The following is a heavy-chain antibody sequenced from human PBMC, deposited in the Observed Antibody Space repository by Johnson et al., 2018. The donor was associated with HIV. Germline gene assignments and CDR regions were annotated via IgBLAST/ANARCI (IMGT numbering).Heavy chain of an antibody. J-gene: IGHJ3*02. CDR1: GFTFDDYG. D-gene: IGHD6-25*01. CDR2: INWYGGST. CDR3: ASFAAAGDAFDI. V-gene: IGHV3-20*04. Sequence: EQLVESGGAVVRPGGSLRLSCTASGFTFDDYGMNWVRQVPGQGLEWVSGINWYGGSTCYADSVKGRFTISSDNSKNTLYLQMTSLRAEDTAVYYCASFAAAGDAFDIWGQGTMVTVSS.